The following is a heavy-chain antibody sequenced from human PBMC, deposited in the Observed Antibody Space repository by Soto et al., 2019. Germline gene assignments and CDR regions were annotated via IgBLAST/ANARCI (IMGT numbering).Heavy chain of an antibody. CDR1: GYTFTSYA. D-gene: IGHD3-3*01. CDR3: ARGFSDFWSGYYGTGYYYYGTDV. Sequence: ASVKVSCKASGYTFTSYAMHWVRQAPGQRLEWMGWINAGNGNTKYSQKFQGRVTITRDTSASTAYMELSSLRSEDTAVYYCARGFSDFWSGYYGTGYYYYGTDVWGQGTTVTVSS. CDR2: INAGNGNT. J-gene: IGHJ6*02. V-gene: IGHV1-3*01.